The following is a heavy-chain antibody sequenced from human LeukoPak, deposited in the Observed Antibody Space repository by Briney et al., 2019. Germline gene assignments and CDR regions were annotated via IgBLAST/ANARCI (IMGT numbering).Heavy chain of an antibody. V-gene: IGHV4-61*01. Sequence: SETLSLTCTVSGGSVISGSYYWSWIRQPPGKGLEWVGYIYYSGSTNYNPSLKSRVTISVDTSKNQFSLKLSSVTAADTAVYYCARLMVRGVISSPVDYWGQGTLVTVSS. J-gene: IGHJ4*02. CDR3: ARLMVRGVISSPVDY. CDR2: IYYSGST. D-gene: IGHD3-10*01. CDR1: GGSVISGSYY.